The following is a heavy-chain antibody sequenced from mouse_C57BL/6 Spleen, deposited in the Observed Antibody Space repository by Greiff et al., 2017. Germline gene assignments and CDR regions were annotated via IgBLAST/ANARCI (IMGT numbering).Heavy chain of an antibody. Sequence: VQLQQSGAELARPGASVKLSCKASGYTFTSYGISWVKQRTGQGLEWIGEIYPRSGNTYYNEEFKGKATLTADKSSSTAYMELRSLTSEDSAVYFCARKDFYYAMDYWGQGTSVTVSS. CDR1: GYTFTSYG. J-gene: IGHJ4*01. V-gene: IGHV1-81*01. CDR2: IYPRSGNT. CDR3: ARKDFYYAMDY.